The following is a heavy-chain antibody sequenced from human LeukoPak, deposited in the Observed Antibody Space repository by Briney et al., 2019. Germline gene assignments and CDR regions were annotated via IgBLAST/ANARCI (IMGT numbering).Heavy chain of an antibody. CDR1: GYTVTTYG. Sequence: ASVKVSCKASGYTVTTYGINWVRQAPGQGLEWMGWISAYSGHTKYAQRLQGRVTMTTDTSTNTAYMQLTSLRSDDTAVYYCARDVSTVTTRGDYCYYMDVWGKGTTVTVSS. CDR3: ARDVSTVTTRGDYCYYMDV. CDR2: ISAYSGHT. V-gene: IGHV1-18*01. D-gene: IGHD4-17*01. J-gene: IGHJ6*03.